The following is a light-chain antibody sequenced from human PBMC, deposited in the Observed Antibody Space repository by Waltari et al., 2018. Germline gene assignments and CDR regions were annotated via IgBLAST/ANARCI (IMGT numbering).Light chain of an antibody. CDR3: SSYTGSSLV. J-gene: IGLJ3*02. Sequence: QSALTQPASVSGSPGHSLTISCPRTSSDIGGYNYVSWCQQQPGKAHQLMLYEVSYRPSGIFNRFSGSKSCNTASLTSAGLRSEDEADYYCSSYTGSSLVFGGGTKLTVL. CDR2: EVS. CDR1: SSDIGGYNY. V-gene: IGLV2-14*01.